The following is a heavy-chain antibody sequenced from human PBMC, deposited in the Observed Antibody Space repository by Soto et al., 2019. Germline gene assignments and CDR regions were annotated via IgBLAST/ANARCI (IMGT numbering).Heavy chain of an antibody. CDR2: INSDGSST. J-gene: IGHJ3*02. Sequence: EVQLVESGGGLVQPGGSLRLSCAASGFTFSSYWMHWVRQAPGKGLVWVSRINSDGSSTTYADSVKGRFTISRDNAKNTLYLQMNSLRVEVTAVYHCAKADYRARGAFDIWGQGTMVTVPS. D-gene: IGHD4-4*01. CDR3: AKADYRARGAFDI. V-gene: IGHV3-74*01. CDR1: GFTFSSYW.